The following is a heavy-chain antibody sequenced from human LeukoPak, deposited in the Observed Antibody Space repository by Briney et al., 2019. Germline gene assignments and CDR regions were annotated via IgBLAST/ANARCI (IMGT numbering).Heavy chain of an antibody. CDR2: IYYSGST. J-gene: IGHJ4*02. D-gene: IGHD3-10*01. V-gene: IGHV4-30-4*01. CDR3: ARDGPPFGEPYLDY. CDR1: GGSISSGDYY. Sequence: PSETLSLTCTVSGGSISSGDYYWSWIRQPPGKGLEWIGYIYYSGSTYYNPSLKSRVTISVDTSKNQFSLELSSVTAADTAVYYCARDGPPFGEPYLDYWGQGTLVTVSS.